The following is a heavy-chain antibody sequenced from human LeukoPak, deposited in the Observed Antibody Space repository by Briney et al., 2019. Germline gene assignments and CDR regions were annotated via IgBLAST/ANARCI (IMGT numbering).Heavy chain of an antibody. CDR1: GGSISSYY. CDR2: IYTSGST. J-gene: IGHJ4*02. CDR3: ARAGTSMVRGVTHFDY. Sequence: SETLSLTCTVSGGSISSYYWSWIRQPAGKGLEWIGRIYTSGSTNYNPSLKSRVTMSVDTSKNQFSLKLSSMTSADTAVYYCARAGTSMVRGVTHFDYWGQGTLVTVSS. V-gene: IGHV4-4*07. D-gene: IGHD3-10*01.